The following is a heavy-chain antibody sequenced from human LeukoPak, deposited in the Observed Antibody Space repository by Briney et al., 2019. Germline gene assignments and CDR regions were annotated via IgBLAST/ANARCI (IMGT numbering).Heavy chain of an antibody. CDR3: ARGYYYRG. Sequence: SETLSLTRTVSGGSVSSENSYWNWIRQPAGKGLEWIGRIYADGSSTYNPSLKSRVTISVDTSKNQFSLRLTSMTAADTAVYYCARGYYYRGWGQGTLVTVSS. CDR2: IYADGSS. D-gene: IGHD3-10*01. V-gene: IGHV4-61*02. CDR1: GGSVSSENSY. J-gene: IGHJ4*02.